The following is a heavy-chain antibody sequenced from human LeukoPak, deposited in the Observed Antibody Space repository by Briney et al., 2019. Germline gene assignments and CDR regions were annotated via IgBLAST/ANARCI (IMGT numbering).Heavy chain of an antibody. CDR2: IYYSGIT. D-gene: IGHD3-10*01. V-gene: IGHV4-59*01. CDR1: GGSISSYY. Sequence: SETLSLTCTVSGGSISSYYWSWIRQPPGKGLEWIGYIYYSGITNYNPSLKSRVTISVDTSKNQFSLKLSSVTAADTAVYYCARERGRITMIRGVIPDAFDIWGQGTMVTVSS. CDR3: ARERGRITMIRGVIPDAFDI. J-gene: IGHJ3*02.